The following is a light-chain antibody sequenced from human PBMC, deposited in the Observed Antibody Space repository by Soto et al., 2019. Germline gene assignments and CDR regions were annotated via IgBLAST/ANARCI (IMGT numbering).Light chain of an antibody. CDR2: KAS. CDR3: QQYDSYPFT. V-gene: IGKV1-5*03. Sequence: DIQMTQSPSTLSAFVGDRVTITCRASQSINNWLAWYQQKPGKAPKLLISKASNLKSGVPSRFSGTGSGTEFTLTISSLQPDDFASYYCQQYDSYPFTFGGGTKVEI. J-gene: IGKJ4*01. CDR1: QSINNW.